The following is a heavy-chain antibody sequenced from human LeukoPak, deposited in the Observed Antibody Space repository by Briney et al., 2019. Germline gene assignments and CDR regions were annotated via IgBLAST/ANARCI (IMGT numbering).Heavy chain of an antibody. J-gene: IGHJ4*02. V-gene: IGHV1-2*02. CDR2: INPNSGGT. CDR1: GYTFTGYY. D-gene: IGHD5-12*01. CDR3: ARDLGFSGYDFDY. Sequence: VASVKVSCKASGYTFTGYYMHWVRQAPGQGLEWMGWINPNSGGTNYAQKFQGRVTMTRDTSISTAYMELSRLRSDDTAVYYCARDLGFSGYDFDYWGQGTLVTVSS.